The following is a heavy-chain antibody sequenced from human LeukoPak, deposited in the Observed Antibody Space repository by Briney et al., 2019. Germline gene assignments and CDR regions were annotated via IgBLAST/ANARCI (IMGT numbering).Heavy chain of an antibody. CDR1: GFTFSSYG. CDR2: ISYDGSNK. V-gene: IGHV3-30*18. Sequence: PGGSLRLSCAASGFTFSSYGMHWVRQAPGKGLEWVAVISYDGSNKYYADSVKGRFTISRDNSKNTLYLQMNSLRAEDTAVYYRAKEYSYGYVADYWGQGTLVTVSS. J-gene: IGHJ4*02. CDR3: AKEYSYGYVADY. D-gene: IGHD5-18*01.